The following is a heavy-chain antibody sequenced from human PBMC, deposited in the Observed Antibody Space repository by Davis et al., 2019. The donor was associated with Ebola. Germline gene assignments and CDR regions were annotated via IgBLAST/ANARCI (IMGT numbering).Heavy chain of an antibody. V-gene: IGHV3-7*01. CDR1: GFTFSSYW. J-gene: IGHJ4*02. D-gene: IGHD6-19*01. CDR2: IKQDGSEK. Sequence: LSLTCAASGFTFSSYWMSWVRQAPGKGLEWVANIKQDGSEKYYVDSVKGRFTISRDNAKNSLYLQMNSLRAEDTAVYYCARGLWLEAYWGQGTLVTVSS. CDR3: ARGLWLEAY.